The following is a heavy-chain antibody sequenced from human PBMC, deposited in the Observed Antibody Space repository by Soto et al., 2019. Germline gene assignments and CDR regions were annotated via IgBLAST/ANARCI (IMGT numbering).Heavy chain of an antibody. CDR2: TRRTAYSYTT. CDR3: ARDRSGRYGYDY. D-gene: IGHD5-18*01. CDR1: GFTFSDHY. V-gene: IGHV3-72*01. J-gene: IGHJ4*02. Sequence: EVQLVESGGGLVQPGESLRLSCAASGFTFSDHYMAWVRQAPGKGLELVGRTRRTAYSYTTEYVASVEGRFTISRDDSKNSLYLQMNSLKTEDTAVYYRARDRSGRYGYDYWGQGTLVTVSS.